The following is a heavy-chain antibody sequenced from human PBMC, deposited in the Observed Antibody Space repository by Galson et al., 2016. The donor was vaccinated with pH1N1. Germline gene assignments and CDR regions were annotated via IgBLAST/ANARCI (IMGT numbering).Heavy chain of an antibody. V-gene: IGHV3-23*01. Sequence: SLRLSCAVSGFTFSSYAMNWVRQAPGKGLEWVSGISGSGATTYYADSVKGRFTISRDNSKNSLYLQMNSLRAEDTAVYYCASYSSGWYDSFDYWGQGTLVTVSS. CDR3: ASYSSGWYDSFDY. D-gene: IGHD6-19*01. CDR2: ISGSGATT. J-gene: IGHJ4*02. CDR1: GFTFSSYA.